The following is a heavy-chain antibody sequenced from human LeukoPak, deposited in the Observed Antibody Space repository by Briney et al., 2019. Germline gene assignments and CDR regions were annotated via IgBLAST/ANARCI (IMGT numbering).Heavy chain of an antibody. CDR2: IIPIFGTA. CDR3: ARSAMITFGGVIVNPAFDY. D-gene: IGHD3-16*02. V-gene: IGHV1-69*05. CDR1: RGTFSSYA. Sequence: GSSVKVSCKASRGTFSSYAISWVRQAPGQGLEWMGGIIPIFGTANYAQKFQGRVTITTDESTSTAYMELSSLRSEDTAVYYCARSAMITFGGVIVNPAFDYWGQGTLVTVSS. J-gene: IGHJ4*02.